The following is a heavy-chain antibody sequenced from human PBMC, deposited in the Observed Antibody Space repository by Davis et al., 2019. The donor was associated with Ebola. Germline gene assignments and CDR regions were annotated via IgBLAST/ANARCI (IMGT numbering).Heavy chain of an antibody. CDR2: ISSSSSYI. CDR1: GFTVSRNY. D-gene: IGHD6-6*01. V-gene: IGHV3-21*01. J-gene: IGHJ1*01. CDR3: ARDMGQLAH. Sequence: PGGSLRLSCAASGFTVSRNYMTWVRQAPGKGLEWVSSISSSSSYIYYADSVKGRFTISRDNAKNSLYLQMNSLRAEDTAVYYCARDMGQLAHWGQGTLVTVSS.